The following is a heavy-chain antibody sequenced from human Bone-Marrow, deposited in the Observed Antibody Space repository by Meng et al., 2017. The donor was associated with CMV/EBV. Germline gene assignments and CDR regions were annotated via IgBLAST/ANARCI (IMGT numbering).Heavy chain of an antibody. CDR3: ARGGLRFLLEHFDY. CDR2: ISYDGSNK. V-gene: IGHV3-30-3*01. J-gene: IGHJ4*02. Sequence: GESLKISCAASGFTFSSYAMHWVRQAPGKGLEWVAVISYDGSNKYYADSVKGRFTISRDNSKNTLYLQVNSLRAEDTAVYYCARGGLRFLLEHFDYWGQGTLVTVSS. D-gene: IGHD2-21*02. CDR1: GFTFSSYA.